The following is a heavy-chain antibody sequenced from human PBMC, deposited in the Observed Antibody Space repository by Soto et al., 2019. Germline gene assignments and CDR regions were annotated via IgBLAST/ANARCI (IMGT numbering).Heavy chain of an antibody. D-gene: IGHD1-20*01. CDR1: GGTFSSYA. Sequence: QVQLVQSGAEVKKPGSSVKVSCKASGGTFSSYAISWVRQAPGQGLEWMGGIIPIFGTANYAQKFQGRVTNTADEYTSTAYMELSTLRSEDTAVYYCARDNSRGYNWNDGDYYYGMDVWGQGPTVTVSS. J-gene: IGHJ6*02. V-gene: IGHV1-69*12. CDR3: ARDNSRGYNWNDGDYYYGMDV. CDR2: IIPIFGTA.